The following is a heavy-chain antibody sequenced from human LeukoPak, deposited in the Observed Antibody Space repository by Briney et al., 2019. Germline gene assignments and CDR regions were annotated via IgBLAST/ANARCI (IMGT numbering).Heavy chain of an antibody. CDR3: ARDYYGDRYFDY. Sequence: GASVKVSCKASGYIFTAYYIHWVRQAPEQGLEWVGWINPNTGGTNHAQKFQGRVTMTRDTSITTAYMELSRLRSDDTAVYYCARDYYGDRYFDYWGQGTLVTVSS. D-gene: IGHD4-17*01. V-gene: IGHV1-2*02. J-gene: IGHJ4*02. CDR1: GYIFTAYY. CDR2: INPNTGGT.